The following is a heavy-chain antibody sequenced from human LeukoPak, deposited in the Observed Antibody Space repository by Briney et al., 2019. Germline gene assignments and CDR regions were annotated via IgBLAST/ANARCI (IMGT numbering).Heavy chain of an antibody. J-gene: IGHJ4*02. V-gene: IGHV1-69*13. CDR3: ARGPGYSSRYFDY. CDR1: GGTFSSYA. Sequence: SVKVSCKASGGTFSSYAISWVRQAPGQGLEWMGGIIPIFGTANYAQKFQGRVTITADESTSTAYMELSSLRSEDTAVCYCARGPGYSSRYFDYWGQGTLVTVSS. D-gene: IGHD6-13*01. CDR2: IIPIFGTA.